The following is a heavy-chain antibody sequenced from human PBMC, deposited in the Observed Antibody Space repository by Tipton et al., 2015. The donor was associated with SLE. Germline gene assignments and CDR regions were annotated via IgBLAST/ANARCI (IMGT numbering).Heavy chain of an antibody. D-gene: IGHD3-3*01. Sequence: TLSLTCAVYGGSISSSSYYWGWIRQPPGKGREWIGEINHSGSTNYNPSPKSRVTISVDTSKNQVSLKLSSVTAADTAVYYCARGRGDYDFWSGYYRRPGDYMDVWGKGTTVTVSS. V-gene: IGHV4-39*07. J-gene: IGHJ6*03. CDR2: INHSGST. CDR3: ARGRGDYDFWSGYYRRPGDYMDV. CDR1: GGSISSSSYY.